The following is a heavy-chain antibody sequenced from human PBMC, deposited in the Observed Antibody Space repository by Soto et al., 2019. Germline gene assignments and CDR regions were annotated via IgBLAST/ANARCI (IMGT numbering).Heavy chain of an antibody. CDR3: ARDVGYNYKGGMDV. CDR1: GGTFSSYA. D-gene: IGHD5-18*01. J-gene: IGHJ6*02. V-gene: IGHV1-69*06. Sequence: QVKLVQSGAEVKKPGSSVKVSCKASGGTFSSYAISWVRQAPGQGLEWMGGIIPIFGTANYAQKFQGRVTITADKSTSTAYMELSSLISEDTALYYCARDVGYNYKGGMDVWGQGTTVTVSS. CDR2: IIPIFGTA.